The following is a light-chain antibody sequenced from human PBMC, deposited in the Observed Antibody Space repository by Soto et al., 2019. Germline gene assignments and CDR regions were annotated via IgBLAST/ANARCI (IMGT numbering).Light chain of an antibody. CDR2: GAS. V-gene: IGKV3-20*01. CDR1: QSVSSFY. Sequence: EIVLTQSPGTLSLFPGERATLSCRASQSVSSFYLAWYQQKPGQAPRLLIYGASSRATGTPDRFSGSGSGTDFTLTIRRLEPEDFAVYYCQQYGSSLWTFGQGTKVEIK. CDR3: QQYGSSLWT. J-gene: IGKJ1*01.